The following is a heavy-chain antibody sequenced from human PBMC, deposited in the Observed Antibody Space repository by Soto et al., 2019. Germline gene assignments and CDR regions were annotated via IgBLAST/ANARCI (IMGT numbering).Heavy chain of an antibody. V-gene: IGHV1-18*04. CDR2: ISAYNGNT. Sequence: WASVKVSCKASGYTFTSYGISWVRQAPGQGLEWMGWISAYNGNTNYAQKLQGRVTMTTDTSTSTAYMELRSLRSDDTAVYYCARDNLAGALDYFDYWGQGTLVTVSS. J-gene: IGHJ4*02. D-gene: IGHD6-19*01. CDR1: GYTFTSYG. CDR3: ARDNLAGALDYFDY.